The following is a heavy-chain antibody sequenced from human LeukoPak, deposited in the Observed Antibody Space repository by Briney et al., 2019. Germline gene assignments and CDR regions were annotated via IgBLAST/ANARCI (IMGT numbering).Heavy chain of an antibody. Sequence: GGSLRLSCAASGFTFSSYWMSWVRQAPGKGLEWVANIKQDGSEKYYVDSVKGRFTISRDNAKNSLYLQMNSLRAEDTAVYYCASNRNERSPEYFSTGARAPWSPSPQ. CDR1: GFTFSSYW. D-gene: IGHD1-14*01. J-gene: IGHJ1*01. V-gene: IGHV3-7*03. CDR3: ASNRNERSPEYFST. CDR2: IKQDGSEK.